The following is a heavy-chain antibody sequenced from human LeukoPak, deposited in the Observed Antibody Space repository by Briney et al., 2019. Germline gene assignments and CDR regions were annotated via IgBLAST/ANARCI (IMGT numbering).Heavy chain of an antibody. CDR3: AREEYSYGYGVDY. CDR1: GYTFTGYY. J-gene: IGHJ4*02. CDR2: INPNSGGT. Sequence: ASVKVSCKASGYTFTGYYIHWVRQAPGQGLEWMGWINPNSGGTNYAQKLQGRVTMTTDTSTSTAYMELRSLRSDDTAVYYCAREEYSYGYGVDYWGQGTLVTVSS. V-gene: IGHV1-2*02. D-gene: IGHD5-18*01.